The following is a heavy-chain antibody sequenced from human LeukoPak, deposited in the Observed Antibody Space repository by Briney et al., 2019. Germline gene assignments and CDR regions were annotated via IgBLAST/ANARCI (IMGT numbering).Heavy chain of an antibody. CDR1: GFTFSSYS. D-gene: IGHD6-13*01. V-gene: IGHV3-21*04. CDR2: ISSSSSYI. J-gene: IGHJ3*02. CDR3: AKVDYSTSWYSSLGAFDI. Sequence: GGSLRLSCAASGFTFSSYSMNWVRQAPGKGLEWVSSISSSSSYIYYADSVKGRFTISRDNAKNSLYLQMNSLRAEDTAVYYCAKVDYSTSWYSSLGAFDIWGQGTMVTVSS.